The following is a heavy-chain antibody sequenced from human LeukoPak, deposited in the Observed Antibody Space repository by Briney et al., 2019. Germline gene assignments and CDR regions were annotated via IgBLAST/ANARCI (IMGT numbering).Heavy chain of an antibody. J-gene: IGHJ4*02. CDR3: ARLPGIAVAAVFDY. CDR2: ISAYNGNT. D-gene: IGHD6-19*01. CDR1: GYTFTSYG. V-gene: IGHV1-18*01. Sequence: ASVKVSCKASGYTFTSYGISWVRQAPGQGLEWMGWISAYNGNTNYAQKLQGRVTMTTDTSTSTAYMELRSLRSDDTAVYYCARLPGIAVAAVFDYWGQGTLVTVSS.